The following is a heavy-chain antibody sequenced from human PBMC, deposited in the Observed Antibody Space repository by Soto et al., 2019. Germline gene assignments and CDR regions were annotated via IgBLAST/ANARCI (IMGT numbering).Heavy chain of an antibody. V-gene: IGHV3-9*01. Sequence: EVQLVESGGGLVQPGRSLRLSCAASGFTFDDYAMHWVRQAPGKGLEWVSGISWHSGSIGYADSVKGRFTISRDNAKNSLYLQMNRLRAEDTALYYCAKEATGTTGWFDPWGQGTLVTVSS. J-gene: IGHJ5*02. D-gene: IGHD1-7*01. CDR3: AKEATGTTGWFDP. CDR1: GFTFDDYA. CDR2: ISWHSGSI.